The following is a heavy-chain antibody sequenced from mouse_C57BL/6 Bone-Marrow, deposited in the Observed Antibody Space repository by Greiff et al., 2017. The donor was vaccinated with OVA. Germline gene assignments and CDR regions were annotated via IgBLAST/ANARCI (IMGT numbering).Heavy chain of an antibody. CDR3: AREGSSGPYAMDY. CDR1: GFTFSSYA. J-gene: IGHJ4*01. Sequence: DVKLVESGGGLVKPGGSLKLSCAASGFTFSSYAMSWVRQTPEKRLEWVATISDGGSYTYYPDNVKGRFTISRDNAKNNLYLQMSHLKSEDTAMYYCAREGSSGPYAMDYWGQGTSVTVSS. CDR2: ISDGGSYT. D-gene: IGHD3-2*02. V-gene: IGHV5-4*01.